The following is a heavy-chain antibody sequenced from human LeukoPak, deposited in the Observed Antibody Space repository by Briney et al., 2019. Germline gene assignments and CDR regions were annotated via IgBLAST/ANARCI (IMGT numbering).Heavy chain of an antibody. Sequence: SETLSLTCTVSGGSISPLYWGWIRQAPGKGLEFIGYIYYSGSTNFNPSLKSRVTLSVDTSKSQISLELTSVTAADTAVYYCARGGVAAKYYFDFWGQGTLVTVSS. D-gene: IGHD3-10*01. CDR2: IYYSGST. CDR1: GGSISPLY. CDR3: ARGGVAAKYYFDF. J-gene: IGHJ4*02. V-gene: IGHV4-59*11.